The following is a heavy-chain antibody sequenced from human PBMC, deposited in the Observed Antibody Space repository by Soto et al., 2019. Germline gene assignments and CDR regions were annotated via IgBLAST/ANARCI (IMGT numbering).Heavy chain of an antibody. D-gene: IGHD3-10*01. CDR2: IGQRGNEK. Sequence: GGSLRLSCAGSGFDFNTYWINWVRQAPGKGLEWVASIGQRGNEKRYVDSVKGRFTISRDNAKSSLFLQMDSLRAEDAAVYYCVSVSGSYYYDCWGHGTLVTVSS. CDR1: GFDFNTYW. J-gene: IGHJ4*01. V-gene: IGHV3-7*03. CDR3: VSVSGSYYYDC.